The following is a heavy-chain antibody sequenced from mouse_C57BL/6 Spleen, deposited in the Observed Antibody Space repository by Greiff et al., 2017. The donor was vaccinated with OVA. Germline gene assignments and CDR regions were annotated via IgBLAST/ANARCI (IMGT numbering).Heavy chain of an antibody. Sequence: QVQLKESGAELVKPGASVKLSCKASGYTFTEYTIHWVKQRSGQGLEWIGWFYPGSGSIKYNEKFKDKATLTADKSSSTVYMELSRMASSDAAIYFCARHEDKGVTTVVDCAMDYWGQGTSVTVSA. D-gene: IGHD1-1*01. CDR2: FYPGSGSI. CDR1: GYTFTEYT. V-gene: IGHV1-62-2*01. J-gene: IGHJ4*01. CDR3: ARHEDKGVTTVVDCAMDY.